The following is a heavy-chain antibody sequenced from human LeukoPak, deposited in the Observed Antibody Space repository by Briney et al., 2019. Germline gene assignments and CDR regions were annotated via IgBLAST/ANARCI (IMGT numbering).Heavy chain of an antibody. CDR1: GYTFTSYD. V-gene: IGHV1-8*01. J-gene: IGHJ6*02. D-gene: IGHD2-21*02. Sequence: ASVKVSCKASGYTFTSYDINWVRQATGQGLEWMGWMNPNSGNTGYAQKFQGRVTMTRSTSISTAYMELSSLRSEDTAVYYCARSYCGGDCSNGYYYYGMDVWGQGTTVTVSS. CDR2: MNPNSGNT. CDR3: ARSYCGGDCSNGYYYYGMDV.